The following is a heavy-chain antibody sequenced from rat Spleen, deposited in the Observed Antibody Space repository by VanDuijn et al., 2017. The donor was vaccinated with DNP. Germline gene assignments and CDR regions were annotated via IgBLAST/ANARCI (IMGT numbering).Heavy chain of an antibody. CDR1: GFTFSSFP. CDR3: ARPHYNNNGGFAY. CDR2: SVYNGDRA. J-gene: IGHJ3*01. Sequence: EVQLVESGGGLVQPGRSLKLSCAASGFTFSSFPMAWVRQAPTKGLEWVATSVYNGDRAFYRDSVKGRFTVSRDNAESSLYLQMNSLRSEDTATYYCARPHYNNNGGFAYWGQGTLVTVSS. D-gene: IGHD1-10*01. V-gene: IGHV5-46*01.